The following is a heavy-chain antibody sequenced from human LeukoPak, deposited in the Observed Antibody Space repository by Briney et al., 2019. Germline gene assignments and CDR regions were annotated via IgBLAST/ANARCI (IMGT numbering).Heavy chain of an antibody. CDR1: GGSISSGGYY. D-gene: IGHD1-26*01. CDR3: ARDGRRIVGAKMKAFDI. V-gene: IGHV4-61*08. CDR2: IYYSGST. Sequence: SETLSPTCTVSGGSISSGGYYWSWIRQPPGKGLEWIGYIYYSGSTNYNPSLKSRVTISVDTSRNQFSLKLSSVTAADTAVYYCARDGRRIVGAKMKAFDIWGQGTMVTVSS. J-gene: IGHJ3*02.